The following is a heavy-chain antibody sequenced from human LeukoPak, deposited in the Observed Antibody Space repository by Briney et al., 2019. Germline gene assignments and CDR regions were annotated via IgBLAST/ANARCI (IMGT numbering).Heavy chain of an antibody. Sequence: GGSLRLSCAASGFTFDDYAMHWVRQAPGKGLEWVSGISWNSGSIGYTDSVKGRFTISRDNAKNSLYLQMNSLRAEDTALYYCAKDISVVVVAATSWGQRTLVTVSS. CDR2: ISWNSGSI. CDR1: GFTFDDYA. CDR3: AKDISVVVVAATS. J-gene: IGHJ4*02. V-gene: IGHV3-9*01. D-gene: IGHD2-15*01.